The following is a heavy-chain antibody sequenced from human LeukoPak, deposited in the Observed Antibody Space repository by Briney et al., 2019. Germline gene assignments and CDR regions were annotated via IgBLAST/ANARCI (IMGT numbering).Heavy chain of an antibody. CDR3: AREPTDDYGDQTFDY. J-gene: IGHJ4*02. Sequence: SCKASGFTFSSYAMHWVRQAPGKGLEWVAVISYDGSNKYYADSVKGRFTISRDNSKNTLYLQMNSLRAEDTAVYYCAREPTDDYGDQTFDYWGQGTLVTVSS. D-gene: IGHD4-17*01. CDR1: GFTFSSYA. V-gene: IGHV3-30*04. CDR2: ISYDGSNK.